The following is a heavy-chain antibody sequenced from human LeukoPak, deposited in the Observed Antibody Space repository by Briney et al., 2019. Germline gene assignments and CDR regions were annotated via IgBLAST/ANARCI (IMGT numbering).Heavy chain of an antibody. CDR1: GFTFSSYW. J-gene: IGHJ3*02. CDR3: ARDLQWGIDAFDI. V-gene: IGHV3-53*01. Sequence: PGGSLRLSCAASGFTFSSYWMSWVRQAPGKGLEWVSVIYSGGSTYYADSVKGRFTISRDNSKNTLYLQMNSLRAEDTAVYYCARDLQWGIDAFDIWGQGTMVTVSS. CDR2: IYSGGST. D-gene: IGHD3-3*01.